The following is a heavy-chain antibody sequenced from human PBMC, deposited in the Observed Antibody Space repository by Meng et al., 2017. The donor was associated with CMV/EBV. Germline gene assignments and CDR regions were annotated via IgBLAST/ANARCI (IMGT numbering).Heavy chain of an antibody. CDR2: IYYSGST. D-gene: IGHD5-18*01. CDR1: GGSISSSSYY. Sequence: SETLSLTCTVSGGSISSSSYYWGWIRQPPGKGLEWIGSIYYSGSTYYNPSLKSRVTISVDTSKNQFSLKLSSVTAADTAVYYCASLPNTAMASWLDYWGQGTLVTVSS. V-gene: IGHV4-39*07. J-gene: IGHJ4*02. CDR3: ASLPNTAMASWLDY.